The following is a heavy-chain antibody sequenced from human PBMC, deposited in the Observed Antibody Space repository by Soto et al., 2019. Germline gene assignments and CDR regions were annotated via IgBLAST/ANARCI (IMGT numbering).Heavy chain of an antibody. J-gene: IGHJ4*02. CDR2: IKNKANSYTT. Sequence: EVQLVESGGGLVQPEGSLRLSCAASGFTFSDHYMDWVRQAPGKGLEWVGRIKNKANSYTTEYAAHAKGRLIISRDDSKNSVFLQMNRLKTDDTAVYYCTRVRLSSSRSSDYWSQGILVTVSS. CDR3: TRVRLSSSRSSDY. V-gene: IGHV3-72*01. D-gene: IGHD6-13*01. CDR1: GFTFSDHY.